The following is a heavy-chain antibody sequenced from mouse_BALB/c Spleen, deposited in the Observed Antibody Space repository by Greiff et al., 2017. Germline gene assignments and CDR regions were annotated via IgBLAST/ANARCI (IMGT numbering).Heavy chain of an antibody. CDR1: GYTFTSYW. CDR2: IYPGDGDT. J-gene: IGHJ3*01. CDR3: ARLDWFAY. V-gene: IGHV1-87*01. Sequence: VQLQQSGAELARPGASVKLSCKASGYTFTSYWMQWVKQRPGQGLEWIGAIYPGDGDTRYTQKFKGKATLTADKSSSTAYMQLSSLASEDSAVYYCARLDWFAYWGQGTLVTVSA.